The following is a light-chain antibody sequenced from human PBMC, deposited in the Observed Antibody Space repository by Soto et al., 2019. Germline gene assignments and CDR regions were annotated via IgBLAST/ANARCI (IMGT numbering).Light chain of an antibody. CDR1: SSDVGAYNY. J-gene: IGLJ2*01. CDR2: DVS. CDR3: SSYTTSRNVV. Sequence: QSALTQPASVSGSPGQSITISCTGTSSDVGAYNYVSWYQQHPGKVPKVMIFDVSSRPSGVSNRFSGSKSGNTASLTSSGLQAEDEADYYCSSYTTSRNVVFGGGTKLTVL. V-gene: IGLV2-14*03.